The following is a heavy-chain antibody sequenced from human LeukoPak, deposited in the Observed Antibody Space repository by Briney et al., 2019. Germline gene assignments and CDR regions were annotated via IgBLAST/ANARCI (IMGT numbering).Heavy chain of an antibody. CDR1: GGSISSYY. V-gene: IGHV4-59*01. CDR3: ARSDSSGWIDY. CDR2: IYYSGST. Sequence: SETLSLTCTVSGGSISSYYWSWIRQPPGKGLEWIGYIYYSGSTNYNPSLKSRVTISIDTSKNQFSLKLSSVTAADTAVYYCARSDSSGWIDYWGQGTLVTVSS. D-gene: IGHD6-19*01. J-gene: IGHJ4*02.